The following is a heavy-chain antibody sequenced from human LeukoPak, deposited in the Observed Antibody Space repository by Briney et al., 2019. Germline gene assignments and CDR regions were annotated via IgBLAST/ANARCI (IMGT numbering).Heavy chain of an antibody. V-gene: IGHV2-5*02. CDR2: IYLDDDK. CDR3: AHRRGIEGAWYKWKWFDP. J-gene: IGHJ5*02. CDR1: GFSLSTSGVG. D-gene: IGHD1-1*01. Sequence: SGPTQAKPSQTLTLPCTFSGFSLSTSGVGVGWIRQPPGKALEWHTLIYLDDDKLYSPSLKSRLTITKDTSKNQVVLKMTNMDAVDTAAYYCAHRRGIEGAWYKWKWFDPWGQGTLVTVSS.